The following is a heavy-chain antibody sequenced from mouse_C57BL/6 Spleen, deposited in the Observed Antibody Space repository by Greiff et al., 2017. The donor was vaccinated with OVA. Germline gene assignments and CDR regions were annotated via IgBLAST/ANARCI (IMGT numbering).Heavy chain of an antibody. CDR2: INYDGSST. CDR1: GFTFSDYY. Sequence: EVHLVESEGGLVQPGSSMKLSCTASGFTFSDYYMAWVRQVPEKGLEWVANINYDGSSTYYLDSLKSRFIISRDNAKNILYLQMSSLKSEDTATYYCARDPGSSYPYWYFDVWGTGTTVTVSS. D-gene: IGHD1-1*01. V-gene: IGHV5-16*01. J-gene: IGHJ1*03. CDR3: ARDPGSSYPYWYFDV.